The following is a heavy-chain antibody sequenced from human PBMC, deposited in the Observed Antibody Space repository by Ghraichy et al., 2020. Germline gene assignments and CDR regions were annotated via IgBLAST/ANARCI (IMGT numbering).Heavy chain of an antibody. J-gene: IGHJ4*02. CDR2: ISVTGGST. CDR3: AKVVSVGSWRPFDY. CDR1: GFTFSSYA. V-gene: IGHV3-23*01. D-gene: IGHD1-26*01. Sequence: GGSLRLSCAASGFTFSSYAMNWVRQAPGKGLEWVSAISVTGGSTYYADSVKGRFTISRDNSKNTLYLQMNSLRAEDTAVYYCAKVVSVGSWRPFDYWGQGTLVTVSS.